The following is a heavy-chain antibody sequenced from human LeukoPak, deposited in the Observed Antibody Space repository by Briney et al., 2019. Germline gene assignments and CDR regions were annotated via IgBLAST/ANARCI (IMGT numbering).Heavy chain of an antibody. Sequence: GGSLTLSCAASGFTVSSNYMSWVRQAPGKGLEWVSVIYSGGSTYYADSVKGRFTISRDNSKNTLYLQMNSLRAEDTAVYYCARGPLTAMATDYFDYWGQGTLVTVSS. J-gene: IGHJ4*02. CDR1: GFTVSSNY. D-gene: IGHD5-18*01. V-gene: IGHV3-66*01. CDR3: ARGPLTAMATDYFDY. CDR2: IYSGGST.